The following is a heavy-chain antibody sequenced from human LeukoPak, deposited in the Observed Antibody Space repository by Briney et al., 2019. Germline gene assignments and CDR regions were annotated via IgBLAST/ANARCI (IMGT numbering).Heavy chain of an antibody. CDR2: IYYSGGT. J-gene: IGHJ4*02. CDR3: ARAPYYYDSSGYYYPFDY. D-gene: IGHD3-22*01. CDR1: GGSVSSSSYF. Sequence: SETLSLTCTVSGGSVSSSSYFWGWIRQPPGKGLEWIGSIYYSGGTYYNPSLRSRVTISVDTSKNQFSLKLSSVTAADTAVYYCARAPYYYDSSGYYYPFDYWGQGTLVTVSS. V-gene: IGHV4-39*07.